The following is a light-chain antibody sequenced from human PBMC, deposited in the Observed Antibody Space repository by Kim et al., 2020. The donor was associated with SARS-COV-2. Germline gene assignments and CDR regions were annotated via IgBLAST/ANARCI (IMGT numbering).Light chain of an antibody. V-gene: IGLV3-19*01. CDR3: NSRDSSGNHWV. Sequence: LGQPVRITCQGDSLRSYYASWYQQKPGQAPVLVIYGKNNRPSGIPDRFSGSSSGNTASLTITGAQAEDEADYYCNSRDSSGNHWVFGGGTQLTVL. CDR2: GKN. CDR1: SLRSYY. J-gene: IGLJ3*02.